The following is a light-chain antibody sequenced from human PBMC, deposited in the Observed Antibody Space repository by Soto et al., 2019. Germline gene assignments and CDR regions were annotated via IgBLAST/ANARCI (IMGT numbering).Light chain of an antibody. Sequence: QSALTQPASVSGSPGQSITISCTGTSSDVGSYNYVSWYQQHPGKAPKLRIYEVRNRPSGVSDRFSGSKSGKTASLTIFGLQAEDEADYYCSSYTSTSTRVFGTGTKLTVL. CDR1: SSDVGSYNY. CDR3: SSYTSTSTRV. V-gene: IGLV2-14*01. J-gene: IGLJ1*01. CDR2: EVR.